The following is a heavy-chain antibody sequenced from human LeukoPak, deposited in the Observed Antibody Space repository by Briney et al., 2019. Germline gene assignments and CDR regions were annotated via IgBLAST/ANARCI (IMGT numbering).Heavy chain of an antibody. J-gene: IGHJ4*02. D-gene: IGHD4-17*01. CDR1: GFTFSSYA. V-gene: IGHV3-30-3*01. CDR3: AKDLAMGFPYGDIDY. Sequence: PGGSLKLSCAASGFTFSSYAMHWVRQAPGKGLEWVAVISYDGSNKYYADSVKGRFTISRDNSKNTLYLQMNSLRAEDTAVYYCAKDLAMGFPYGDIDYWGQGTLVTVSS. CDR2: ISYDGSNK.